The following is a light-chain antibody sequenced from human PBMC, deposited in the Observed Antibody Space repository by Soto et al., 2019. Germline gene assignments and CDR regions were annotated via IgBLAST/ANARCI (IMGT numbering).Light chain of an antibody. V-gene: IGLV1-40*01. CDR1: SSNLGAGYD. J-gene: IGLJ3*02. Sequence: QSVLTQPHSVSGAPGQRVTASCTGSSSNLGAGYDVHWYQRLPGTAPKLLISGNSNRPSGVPDRFSGSKSGTSASLAITGLRAEDEADYYCQSYDSSLSGWVFGGGTKLTVL. CDR2: GNS. CDR3: QSYDSSLSGWV.